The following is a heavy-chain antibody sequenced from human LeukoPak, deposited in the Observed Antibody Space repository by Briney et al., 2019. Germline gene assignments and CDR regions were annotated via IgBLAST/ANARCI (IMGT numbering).Heavy chain of an antibody. V-gene: IGHV3-66*01. J-gene: IGHJ4*02. CDR1: EFSVGSNY. CDR2: IYSGGST. Sequence: GGSLRLSCAASEFSVGSNYMTWVRQAPGKGLEWVSLIYSGGSTYYADSVKGRFTISRDNSKNTLYLQMNSLRAEDTAVYYCARGDVVVVAATFDYRGQGTLVTVSS. D-gene: IGHD2-15*01. CDR3: ARGDVVVVAATFDY.